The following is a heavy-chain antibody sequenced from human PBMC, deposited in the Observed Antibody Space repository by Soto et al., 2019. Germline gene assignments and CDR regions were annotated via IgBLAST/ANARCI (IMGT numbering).Heavy chain of an antibody. CDR2: VYPGDSDT. CDR3: ARIGIAVASAYYYYGMDV. V-gene: IGHV5-51*01. J-gene: IGHJ6*02. CDR1: GYSFTSYW. D-gene: IGHD6-19*01. Sequence: GESLKISCKGSGYSFTSYWIGWVRQMPGKGLEWMGIVYPGDSDTRYSPSFQGQVTISADKSISTAYLQWSSLKASDTAMYYCARIGIAVASAYYYYGMDVWGQGTTVTVSS.